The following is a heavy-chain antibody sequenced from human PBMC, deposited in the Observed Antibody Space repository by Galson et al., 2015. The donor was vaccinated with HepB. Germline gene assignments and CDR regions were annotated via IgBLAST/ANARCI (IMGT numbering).Heavy chain of an antibody. CDR2: ISGSGGTT. Sequence: SLRLSCAVSGFTFSSYAMSWVRQAPGKGLEWVSSISGSGGTTYYADSVKGRFTISRDNSKNTLYLQMNSLRVEDTAVYYCAREIAAAGTGWFDPWGQGTLVTVSS. V-gene: IGHV3-23*01. CDR1: GFTFSSYA. J-gene: IGHJ5*02. CDR3: AREIAAAGTGWFDP. D-gene: IGHD6-13*01.